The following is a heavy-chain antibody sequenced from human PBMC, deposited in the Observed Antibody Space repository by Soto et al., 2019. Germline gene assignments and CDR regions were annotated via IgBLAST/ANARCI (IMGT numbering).Heavy chain of an antibody. V-gene: IGHV4-4*07. CDR1: GGSISNYY. J-gene: IGHJ6*02. CDR3: AREGGGDYEDYHYGMDV. CDR2: IYSSGST. D-gene: IGHD2-21*02. Sequence: PSETLSLTCIVSGGSISNYYWSWIRQPAGKGLEWIGRIYSSGSTNYNPSLKSRVTMSVDTSKNQFSLKLSSVTAADTAVYYGAREGGGDYEDYHYGMDVWGQGTTVTVSS.